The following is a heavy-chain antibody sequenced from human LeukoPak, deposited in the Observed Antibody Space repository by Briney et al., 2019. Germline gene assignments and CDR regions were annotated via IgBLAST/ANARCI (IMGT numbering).Heavy chain of an antibody. J-gene: IGHJ4*02. CDR3: ARHSGSHRHGFDY. Sequence: PSETLSLTCTVSGGSISSSTCYWGWIRQPPGKGLEWIGSFYYSGSTYYNPSLKSRVTISVDTSKNHFSLKLSSVTAADTAVFFCARHSGSHRHGFDYWGQGILVTVSS. D-gene: IGHD1-26*01. CDR1: GGSISSSTCY. V-gene: IGHV4-39*01. CDR2: FYYSGST.